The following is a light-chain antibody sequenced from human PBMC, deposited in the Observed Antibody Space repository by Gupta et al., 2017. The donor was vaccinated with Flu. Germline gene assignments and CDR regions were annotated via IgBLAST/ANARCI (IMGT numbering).Light chain of an antibody. Sequence: DIVLTQSPATLSVSTGERATLSCRASQSVSSNLAWYQQKPDQAPRLLIYGAATRATGSPARRIGSSSCTAYFPLTISLQHEDYFVDYCWQHNNSSSCSFGQGTKVEIK. CDR3: QHNNSSSCS. CDR2: GAA. V-gene: IGKV3-15*01. CDR1: QSVSSN. J-gene: IGKJ2*04.